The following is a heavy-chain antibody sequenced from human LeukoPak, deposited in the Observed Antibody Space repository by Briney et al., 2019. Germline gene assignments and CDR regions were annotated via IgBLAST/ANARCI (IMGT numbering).Heavy chain of an antibody. Sequence: GSLRLSCAASGFTFSSYWMSWVRQAPGKGLEWVSYISSSSSTIYYADSVKGRFTISRDNAKNSLYLQMNSLRAGDTALYYCARDHHRRLYDSRAREAFDIWGQGTMVTVSS. J-gene: IGHJ3*02. CDR3: ARDHHRRLYDSRAREAFDI. D-gene: IGHD3-22*01. V-gene: IGHV3-48*01. CDR2: ISSSSSTI. CDR1: GFTFSSYW.